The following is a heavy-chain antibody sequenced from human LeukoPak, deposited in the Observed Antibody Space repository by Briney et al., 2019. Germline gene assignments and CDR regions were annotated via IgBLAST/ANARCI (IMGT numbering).Heavy chain of an antibody. CDR3: ARRFREGYCSGGSCYSFGY. V-gene: IGHV3-48*01. Sequence: GGSRLSCAVSGFTFSDFGMNWVRQAPGKGLEWVSHITSNGDTIKFADSVKGRFTISRDNAKNSLYLQMNSLRAEDTAVYYYARRFREGYCSGGSCYSFGYWGQGTLVTVSS. CDR1: GFTFSDFG. CDR2: ITSNGDTI. J-gene: IGHJ4*02. D-gene: IGHD2-15*01.